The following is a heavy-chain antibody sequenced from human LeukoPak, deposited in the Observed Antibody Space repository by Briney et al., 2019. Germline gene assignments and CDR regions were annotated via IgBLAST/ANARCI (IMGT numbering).Heavy chain of an antibody. D-gene: IGHD2-15*01. CDR3: ARAAVVVVAANGFDP. CDR2: IKQDGSEK. Sequence: PAGSLRLSCAASGFTFSSYWMSWVRQAPGKGRGWVANIKQDGSEKYYVDSAKGRFTITRDNAKNSLYLQMNSLRAEDTAVYYCARAAVVVVAANGFDPWGQGTLVNVSS. CDR1: GFTFSSYW. V-gene: IGHV3-7*01. J-gene: IGHJ5*02.